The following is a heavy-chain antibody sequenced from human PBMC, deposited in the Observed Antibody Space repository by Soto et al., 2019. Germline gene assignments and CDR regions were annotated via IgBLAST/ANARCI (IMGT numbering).Heavy chain of an antibody. CDR3: AREAAAGTTDYTYYFDY. CDR2: IYYSGST. D-gene: IGHD6-13*01. Sequence: SETLSLTCTVSGGSISSGDYYWSWIRQPPGKGLEWIGYIYYSGSTYYNPPLKSRVTISVDTSKNQFSLKLSSVTAADTAVYYCAREAAAGTTDYTYYFDYWGQGTLVTVSS. CDR1: GGSISSGDYY. V-gene: IGHV4-30-4*01. J-gene: IGHJ4*02.